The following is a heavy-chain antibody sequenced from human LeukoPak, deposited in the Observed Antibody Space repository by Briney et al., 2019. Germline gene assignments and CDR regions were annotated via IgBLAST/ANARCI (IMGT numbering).Heavy chain of an antibody. CDR3: ASRFITMVRGVIIPYYYYYGMDV. D-gene: IGHD3-10*01. Sequence: ASVKVSCKASGGTFSSYAISWVRQAPGQGLEWMGGIIPIFGTANYAQEFQGRVTITADESTSTAYMELSSLRSEDTAVYYCASRFITMVRGVIIPYYYYYGMDVWGQGTTVTVSS. CDR2: IIPIFGTA. V-gene: IGHV1-69*13. J-gene: IGHJ6*02. CDR1: GGTFSSYA.